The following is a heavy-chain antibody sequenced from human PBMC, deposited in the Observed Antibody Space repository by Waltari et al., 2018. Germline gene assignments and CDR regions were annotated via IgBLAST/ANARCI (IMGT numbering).Heavy chain of an antibody. J-gene: IGHJ4*02. CDR2: IYYSGGT. Sequence: QLQLQESGPGLVKPSETLSLTCTVSGGSISSSSYYWVWIRQPPGKGLEWIGSIYYSGGTSYNPSLKRRVTISVDTSKNQFSLKLSSVTAADTAVYYCARHTYYDFWSGQYYFDYWGQGTLVTVSS. CDR3: ARHTYYDFWSGQYYFDY. CDR1: GGSISSSSYY. D-gene: IGHD3-3*01. V-gene: IGHV4-39*01.